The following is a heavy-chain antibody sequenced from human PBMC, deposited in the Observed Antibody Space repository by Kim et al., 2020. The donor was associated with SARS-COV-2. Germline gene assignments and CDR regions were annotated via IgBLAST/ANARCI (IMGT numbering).Heavy chain of an antibody. J-gene: IGHJ6*02. Sequence: ADSVKGRFTISRDNSKNTLYLQMNSLRAEDTAVYYCAKFDRYYYYGMDVWGQGTTVTVSS. CDR3: AKFDRYYYYGMDV. V-gene: IGHV3-23*01.